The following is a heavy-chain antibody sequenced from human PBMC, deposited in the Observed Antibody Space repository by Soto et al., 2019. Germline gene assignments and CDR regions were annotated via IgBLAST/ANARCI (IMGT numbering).Heavy chain of an antibody. V-gene: IGHV3-30-3*01. CDR2: ISYDGSNK. Sequence: QVPLVESGGGVVQPGRSLRLSCAASGFTFSSYAMHWVRQAPGKGLEWVAVISYDGSNKYYTDSGKGRFTISRDNSKHTVYLEMNSLRPEDRAVYYCARGVAVGGTALDYWGQGTLVTVSS. D-gene: IGHD6-19*01. CDR3: ARGVAVGGTALDY. J-gene: IGHJ4*02. CDR1: GFTFSSYA.